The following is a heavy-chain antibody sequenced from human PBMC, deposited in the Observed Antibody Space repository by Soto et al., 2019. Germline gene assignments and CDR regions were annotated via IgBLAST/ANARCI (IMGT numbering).Heavy chain of an antibody. D-gene: IGHD6-13*01. V-gene: IGHV3-7*05. Sequence: GGSLRLSCAASGFTFSSYWVSWVRQAPGKGLEWVANINQDGGEKYYVDSVRGRFTISRDNAKNSLYLQMNSLRAEDTAVYYCARAGNWGQGTLVTVSS. J-gene: IGHJ4*02. CDR3: ARAGN. CDR2: INQDGGEK. CDR1: GFTFSSYW.